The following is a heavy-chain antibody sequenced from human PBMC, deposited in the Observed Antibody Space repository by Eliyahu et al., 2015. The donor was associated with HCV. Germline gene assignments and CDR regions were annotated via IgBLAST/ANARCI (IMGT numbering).Heavy chain of an antibody. V-gene: IGHV3-23*01. Sequence: EVQLLESGGGLVQPGGSLRLSCAASGFXFSXYAMXWVRQAPGKGLEWVSAISGSGGSTYYADSVKGRFTISRDNSKNTLYLQMNSLRAEDTAVYYCAKDQGPRYCSSTSCPNWFDPWGQGTLVTVSS. CDR3: AKDQGPRYCSSTSCPNWFDP. CDR1: GFXFSXYA. J-gene: IGHJ5*02. D-gene: IGHD2-2*01. CDR2: ISGSGGST.